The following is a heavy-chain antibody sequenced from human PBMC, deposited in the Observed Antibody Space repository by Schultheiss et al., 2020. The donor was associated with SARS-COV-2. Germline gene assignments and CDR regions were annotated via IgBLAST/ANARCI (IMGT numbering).Heavy chain of an antibody. J-gene: IGHJ3*02. CDR3: ATDRYSYGSEAFDI. CDR2: ISAYNGNT. CDR1: GYTFTGYY. D-gene: IGHD5-18*01. Sequence: ASVKVSCKASGYTFTGYYMHWVRQAPGQGLQWMGWISAYNGNTNYAQKFQGRVTMTEDTSTDTAYMELSSLRSEDTAVYYCATDRYSYGSEAFDIWGQGTMVTVSS. V-gene: IGHV1/OR15-2*02.